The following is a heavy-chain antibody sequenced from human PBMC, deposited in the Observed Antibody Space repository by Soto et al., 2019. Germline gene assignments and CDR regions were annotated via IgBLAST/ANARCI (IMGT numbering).Heavy chain of an antibody. Sequence: LSLSCAASGFNFIYDVVHWVRQAPGRVLEWIAFISFDGSNEYYADFVKGRFTISRDNSKNMVYLQVNSLRADDTAVYFCAREGYYDSSGYHYGIEVWGQGTTVSVSS. J-gene: IGHJ6*01. CDR3: AREGYYDSSGYHYGIEV. D-gene: IGHD3-22*01. CDR2: ISFDGSNE. V-gene: IGHV3-30-3*01. CDR1: GFNFIYDV.